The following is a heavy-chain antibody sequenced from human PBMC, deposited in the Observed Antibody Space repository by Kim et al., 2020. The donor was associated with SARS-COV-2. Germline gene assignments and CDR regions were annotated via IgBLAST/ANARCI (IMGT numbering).Heavy chain of an antibody. Sequence: VKSRITINPDTSKNQFSLQLNSVTPEDTAVYYCAHQGVVVPAIYYYGMDVWGQGTTVTVSS. V-gene: IGHV6-1*01. CDR3: AHQGVVVPAIYYYGMDV. D-gene: IGHD2-2*01. J-gene: IGHJ6*02.